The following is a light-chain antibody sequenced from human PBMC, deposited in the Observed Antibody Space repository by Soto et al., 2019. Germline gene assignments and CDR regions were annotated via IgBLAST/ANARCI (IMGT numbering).Light chain of an antibody. V-gene: IGKV3D-15*01. CDR1: QSVSSY. CDR2: GAT. Sequence: EIVLTQSPATLSLSPGERAILSCRASQSVSSYLAWYQQKPGQAPRLLMYGATTRATDIPARFSGGQSGTEFTLTISSLQSGNPAVYRCKKYHQQPPVDFRGGTKVDIK. J-gene: IGKJ4*01. CDR3: KKYHQQPPVD.